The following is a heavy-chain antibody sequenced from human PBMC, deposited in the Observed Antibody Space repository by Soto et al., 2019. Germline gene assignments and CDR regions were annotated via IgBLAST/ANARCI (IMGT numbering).Heavy chain of an antibody. CDR1: GGIFSSYA. D-gene: IGHD3-22*01. Sequence: QEQLVQSGAEVKKPGSSVKVSCKASGGIFSSYAISWVRQAPGQGLEWMGGIIPIFGTANYAQKFQGRVTIIADEYTNPASMDLSSLKSEDTAIYYCARGGSGYVWFNEFWGQGTLVTVSS. V-gene: IGHV1-69*01. CDR3: ARGGSGYVWFNEF. J-gene: IGHJ4*02. CDR2: IIPIFGTA.